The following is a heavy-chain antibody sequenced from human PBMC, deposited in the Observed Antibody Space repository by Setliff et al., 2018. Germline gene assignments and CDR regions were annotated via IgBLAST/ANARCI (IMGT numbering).Heavy chain of an antibody. J-gene: IGHJ6*02. CDR3: ARDGVFYAMDV. D-gene: IGHD2-2*01. CDR1: GFTFSSYA. V-gene: IGHV3-48*03. Sequence: PGGSLRLSCAASGFTFSSYAMNWVRQGPGKGLEWVSYISSSGSIYYANSVKGRFTISRDNAQNSLHLQMDSLRAEDTAVYYCARDGVFYAMDVWGQGTTVTVSS. CDR2: ISSSGSI.